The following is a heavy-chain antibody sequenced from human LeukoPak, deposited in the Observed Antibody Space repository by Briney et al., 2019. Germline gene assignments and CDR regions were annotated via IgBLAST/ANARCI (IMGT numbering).Heavy chain of an antibody. Sequence: GGSLRLSCAASGFTFSSYGMHWVRQAPGKGLEWVTVISYEGRNIFYADSVTGRFIISRDNSKNTLYLQMNSLRDEDTAVYYCAKDRSMTGYNDAFDIWGQGTMVTVSS. CDR2: ISYEGRNI. CDR1: GFTFSSYG. V-gene: IGHV3-30*18. J-gene: IGHJ3*02. CDR3: AKDRSMTGYNDAFDI. D-gene: IGHD3-9*01.